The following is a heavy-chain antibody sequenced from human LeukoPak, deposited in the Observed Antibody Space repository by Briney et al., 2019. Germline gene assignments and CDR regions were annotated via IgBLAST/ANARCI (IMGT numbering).Heavy chain of an antibody. CDR3: AKGRPTLFPSFDWLLISLDY. CDR2: ISGSGGST. CDR1: GFTFSSYA. V-gene: IGHV3-23*01. D-gene: IGHD3-9*01. J-gene: IGHJ4*02. Sequence: GGSLRLSCAASGFTFSSYAMHWVRQAPGKGLEWVSAISGSGGSTYYADSVKGRFTISRDNSKNTLYLQMNSLRAEDTAVYYCAKGRPTLFPSFDWLLISLDYWGQGTLVTVSS.